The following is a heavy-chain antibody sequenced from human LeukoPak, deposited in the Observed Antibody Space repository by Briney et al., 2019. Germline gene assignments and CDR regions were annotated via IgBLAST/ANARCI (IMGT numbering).Heavy chain of an antibody. CDR1: GFTFSNYG. Sequence: GGTLRLSCAASGFTFSNYGMDWVCQAPGKGLEWVSGIGGRGDRTYFADSVKGRFAISRDNSKNTMYLQMSSLRAGDTAIYYCARDQDWGSFDIWGQGTMVTVSS. D-gene: IGHD7-27*01. V-gene: IGHV3-23*01. CDR3: ARDQDWGSFDI. CDR2: IGGRGDRT. J-gene: IGHJ3*02.